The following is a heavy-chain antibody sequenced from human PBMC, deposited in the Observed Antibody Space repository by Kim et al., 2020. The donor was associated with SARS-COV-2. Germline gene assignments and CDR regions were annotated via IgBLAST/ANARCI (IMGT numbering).Heavy chain of an antibody. D-gene: IGHD3-16*01. CDR2: IDWDDDK. CDR3: ARIRRRGGYYYYGMDV. Sequence: SGPTLVNPTQTLTLTCTFSGFSLSTSGMCVSWIRQPPGKALEWLALIDWDDDKYYSTSLKTRLTISKDTSKNQVVLTMTNMDPVDTATYYCARIRRRGGYYYYGMDVWGQGTTVTVSS. CDR1: GFSLSTSGMC. J-gene: IGHJ6*02. V-gene: IGHV2-70*01.